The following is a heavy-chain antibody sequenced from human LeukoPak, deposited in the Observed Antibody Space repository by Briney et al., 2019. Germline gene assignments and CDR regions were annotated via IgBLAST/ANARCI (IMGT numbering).Heavy chain of an antibody. CDR1: GGTFSSYA. CDR3: ARDTGTAEDYYYYYGMDV. J-gene: IGHJ6*02. CDR2: IIPIFGTA. D-gene: IGHD1-1*01. Sequence: GASVKVSCKASGGTFSSYAISWVRQAPGQGLEWMGGIIPIFGTANNAQKFQGRVTITADESTSTAYMELSSLRSEDTAVYYCARDTGTAEDYYYYYGMDVWGQGTTVTVSS. V-gene: IGHV1-69*13.